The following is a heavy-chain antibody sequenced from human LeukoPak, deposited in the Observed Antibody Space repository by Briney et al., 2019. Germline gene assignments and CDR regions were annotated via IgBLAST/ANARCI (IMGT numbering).Heavy chain of an antibody. CDR3: ARQIIVVVPAAIGSFYMDV. Sequence: SETLSLTCAVSGYSISSGYYWGWIRQPPGKGLEWIGSIYHSGSTYYNPSLKSRVTISVDTSKNPFSLKLSSVTAADTAVYYCARQIIVVVPAAIGSFYMDVWGKGTTVTVSS. CDR2: IYHSGST. J-gene: IGHJ6*03. CDR1: GYSISSGYY. V-gene: IGHV4-38-2*01. D-gene: IGHD2-2*01.